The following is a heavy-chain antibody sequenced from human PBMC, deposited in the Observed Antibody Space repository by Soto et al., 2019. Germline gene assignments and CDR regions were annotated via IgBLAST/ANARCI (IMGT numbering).Heavy chain of an antibody. D-gene: IGHD3-22*01. V-gene: IGHV5-10-1*01. J-gene: IGHJ4*02. CDR2: IDPSDSQT. CDR1: GYSFAGYW. Sequence: PGESLKISCKGSGYSFAGYWITWVRQKPGKGLEWMGRIDPSDSQTYYSPSFRGHVTISVTKSITTVFLQWSSLRASDTAMYYCARQIYDSDTGPNFQYYFDSWGQGTPATVPA. CDR3: ARQIYDSDTGPNFQYYFDS.